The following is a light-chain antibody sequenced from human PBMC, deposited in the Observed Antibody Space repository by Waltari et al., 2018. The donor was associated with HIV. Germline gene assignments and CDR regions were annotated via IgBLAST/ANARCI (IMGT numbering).Light chain of an antibody. J-gene: IGKJ2*01. CDR2: DAS. Sequence: EIVLTQSPGPQSLSPGGSVSLSCRASQSVSGNSLAWHHQRPGQTPRVVIYDASTRAAHVPDRFSGSGSGTDFTLSITKLEPEDFGVYYCQQYALSPFTFGQGT. CDR1: QSVSGNS. V-gene: IGKV3-20*01. CDR3: QQYALSPFT.